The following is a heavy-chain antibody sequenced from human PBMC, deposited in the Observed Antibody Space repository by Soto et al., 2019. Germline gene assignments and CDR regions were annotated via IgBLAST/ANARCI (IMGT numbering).Heavy chain of an antibody. CDR1: GYSFTSYW. CDR3: ARHRPPEVDFWSGYYIDY. D-gene: IGHD3-3*01. CDR2: IYPGDSDT. J-gene: IGHJ4*02. V-gene: IGHV5-51*01. Sequence: GESLKISCKGSGYSFTSYWIGWVRQMPGKGLEWMGIIYPGDSDTRYSPSFQGQVTISADKSISTAYLQWSSLKASDTAMYYCARHRPPEVDFWSGYYIDYWGQGTLVTVSS.